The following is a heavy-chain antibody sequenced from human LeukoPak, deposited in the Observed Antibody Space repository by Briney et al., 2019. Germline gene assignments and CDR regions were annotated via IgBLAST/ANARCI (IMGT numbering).Heavy chain of an antibody. CDR2: IYYSGST. V-gene: IGHV4-59*08. CDR3: ARHGWYYDSSGYYALDFDY. CDR1: GGSISSYY. Sequence: SETLSLTCTVSGGSISSYYWSWIRQSPGTGLEWIGYIYYSGSTNYNPSLKSRVTISVDTSKNQFSLKLSSVTAADTAVCYCARHGWYYDSSGYYALDFDYWGQGTLVTVSS. D-gene: IGHD3-22*01. J-gene: IGHJ4*02.